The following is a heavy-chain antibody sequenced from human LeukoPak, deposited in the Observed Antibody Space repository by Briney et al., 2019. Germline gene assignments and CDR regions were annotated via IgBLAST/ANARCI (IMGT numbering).Heavy chain of an antibody. D-gene: IGHD3-3*01. CDR1: GGSISSHY. J-gene: IGHJ4*02. CDR3: ARAKSIFGVVSTFDY. V-gene: IGHV4-59*11. CDR2: IYYTGST. Sequence: SETLSLTCTVSGGSISSHYWSWIRQPPGKGLEWIGYIYYTGSTNYNPSLKSRVTISVDTSKNQFSLKLNSVTAADTAVYYCARAKSIFGVVSTFDYWGQGTLVTVSS.